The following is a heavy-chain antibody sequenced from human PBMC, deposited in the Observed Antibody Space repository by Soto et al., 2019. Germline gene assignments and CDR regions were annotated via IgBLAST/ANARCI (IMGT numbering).Heavy chain of an antibody. CDR2: IIPIFGTA. D-gene: IGHD3-3*01. J-gene: IGHJ6*02. Sequence: ASVKVSCKASGGTFSSYAISWVRQAPGQGLEWMGGIIPIFGTANYAQKFQGRVTITADESTSTAYMELSSLRSEDTAVYYCARDQAVLRFLEWFPKAYYYYGMDVWGQGTTVTVSS. CDR3: ARDQAVLRFLEWFPKAYYYYGMDV. CDR1: GGTFSSYA. V-gene: IGHV1-69*13.